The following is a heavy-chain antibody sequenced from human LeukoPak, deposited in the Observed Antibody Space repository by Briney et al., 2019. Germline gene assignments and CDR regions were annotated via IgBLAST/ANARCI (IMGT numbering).Heavy chain of an antibody. Sequence: PGGSLRLSCAASGFTFSNIWMTWVRQAPGKGLEWVGRIKRKAEGGTTDYAAPVRGRFTISRDDSETTLYLQMNSLKAEGTAVYYCTTATSTTASWSWGQGTLVTVSS. D-gene: IGHD1-1*01. CDR3: TTATSTTASWS. CDR1: GFTFSNIW. CDR2: IKRKAEGGTT. J-gene: IGHJ5*02. V-gene: IGHV3-15*01.